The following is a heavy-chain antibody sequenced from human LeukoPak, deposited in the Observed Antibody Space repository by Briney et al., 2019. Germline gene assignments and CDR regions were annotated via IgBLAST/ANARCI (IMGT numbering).Heavy chain of an antibody. D-gene: IGHD6-13*01. CDR2: ISGSGGST. J-gene: IGHJ6*02. Sequence: GSLRLSCAASGFTFSSYAMSWVCQAPGKGLEWVSAISGSGGSTYYADSVKGRFTISRDNSKNTLYLQMNSLRAEDTAVYYCAKDPVETGYSSSWYVPQWYYYYGMDVWGQGTTVTVSS. CDR1: GFTFSSYA. V-gene: IGHV3-23*01. CDR3: AKDPVETGYSSSWYVPQWYYYYGMDV.